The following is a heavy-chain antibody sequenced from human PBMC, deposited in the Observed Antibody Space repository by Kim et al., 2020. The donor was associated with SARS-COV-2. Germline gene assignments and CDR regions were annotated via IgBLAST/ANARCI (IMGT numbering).Heavy chain of an antibody. J-gene: IGHJ4*02. CDR3: ARGGDIVVVPALHYYFDY. Sequence: GGSLRLSCAASGFTFSSYSMSWVRQAPGKGLEWVASISSSGSYIYYADSVKGRFTISRDNAKNSLYLQMNSLRAEDTAVYYCARGGDIVVVPALHYYFDYWGQGTLVTVSS. CDR1: GFTFSSYS. CDR2: ISSSGSYI. V-gene: IGHV3-21*04. D-gene: IGHD2-2*01.